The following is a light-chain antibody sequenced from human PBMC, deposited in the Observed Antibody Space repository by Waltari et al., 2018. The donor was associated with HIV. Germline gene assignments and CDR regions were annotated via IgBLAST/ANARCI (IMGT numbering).Light chain of an antibody. CDR1: SIDVRGYSY. CDR3: CSYAGSYVYV. CDR2: DVT. V-gene: IGLV2-11*01. Sequence: SALTQPRSVSGSPGQSVAISCTGTSIDVRGYSYVSWYQLHPGKAPKLMIYDVTKRPSGVPARFSGSKSGNTASLTISGLQAEDEAEYYCCSYAGSYVYVFGTGTKVTVL. J-gene: IGLJ1*01.